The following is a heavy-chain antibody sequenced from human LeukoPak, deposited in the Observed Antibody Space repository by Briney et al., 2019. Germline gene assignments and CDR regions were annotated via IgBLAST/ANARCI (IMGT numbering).Heavy chain of an antibody. CDR1: GGSIISYY. CDR2: IYKNGGT. J-gene: IGHJ2*01. Sequence: SETLSLTCTVSGGSIISYYWSWIRQSAGKGLEWIGRIYKNGGTYYNPSLKSRVTMSVDTSKNQFSLKLNSVTAADTVLYYCARDREWLIPGYFDLWGRGSLVTVSS. CDR3: ARDREWLIPGYFDL. V-gene: IGHV4-4*07. D-gene: IGHD6-19*01.